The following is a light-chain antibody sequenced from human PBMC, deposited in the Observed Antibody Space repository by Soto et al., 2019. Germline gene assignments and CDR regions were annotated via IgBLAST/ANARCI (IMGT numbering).Light chain of an antibody. CDR1: SSDVGGYDY. CDR3: SSYSISTAYL. CDR2: EVN. V-gene: IGLV2-14*01. J-gene: IGLJ1*01. Sequence: QSVLTQPASVSGSPGQSITISCTGTSSDVGGYDYVSWYQLHPGKAPKLMVFEVNNRPSGVSYRFSGSKSGNTASLTISGLQAEDEADYFCSSYSISTAYLFGTGTKVNRP.